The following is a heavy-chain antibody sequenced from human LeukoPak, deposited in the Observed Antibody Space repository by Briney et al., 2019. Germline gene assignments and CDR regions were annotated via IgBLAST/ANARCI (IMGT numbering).Heavy chain of an antibody. Sequence: GGSLRLSCAASGFTFTSYAMNWVRQAPGKGLEWVSAISGSGGSTYYADSVKGRFTVSRDNSENTLFLQMNSLRAEDTAIYYCAKDTDVVVPEYFQFWGQGTLVTVSS. J-gene: IGHJ1*01. CDR1: GFTFTSYA. CDR2: ISGSGGST. CDR3: AKDTDVVVPEYFQF. D-gene: IGHD2-15*01. V-gene: IGHV3-23*01.